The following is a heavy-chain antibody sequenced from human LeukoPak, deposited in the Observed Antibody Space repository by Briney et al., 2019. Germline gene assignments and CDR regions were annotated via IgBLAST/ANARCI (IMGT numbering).Heavy chain of an antibody. V-gene: IGHV3-73*01. J-gene: IGHJ4*02. CDR2: IRSKANSYAT. Sequence: PGGSLRLSCAASGFTFSGSAMHWVRQASGKGLEWVGRIRSKANSYATAYAASVKGRFTISRDNSKNTLYLQMNSLRAEDTAVYYCAKGHGAYVWGSPLDYWGQGTLVTVSS. CDR1: GFTFSGSA. D-gene: IGHD3-16*01. CDR3: AKGHGAYVWGSPLDY.